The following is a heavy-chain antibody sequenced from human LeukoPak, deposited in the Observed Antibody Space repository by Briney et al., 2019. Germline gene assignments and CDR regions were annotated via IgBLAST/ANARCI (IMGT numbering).Heavy chain of an antibody. D-gene: IGHD5-12*01. CDR1: GGSISSGGYS. V-gene: IGHV4-30-2*03. J-gene: IGHJ5*01. CDR2: VYYGRTT. Sequence: SETLSLTCAVSGGSISSGGYSWSWIRQPPGKGLEWIGTVYYGRTTYYNPSLDGRVTISLDTSANHFSLQLNSVTAADTAVYYCVRHDGRGGATMGAFDSWGQGSLVTVSS. CDR3: VRHDGRGGATMGAFDS.